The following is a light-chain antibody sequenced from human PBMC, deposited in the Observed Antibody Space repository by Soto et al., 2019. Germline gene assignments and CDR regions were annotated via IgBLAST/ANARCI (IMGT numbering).Light chain of an antibody. Sequence: QSALTQPASVSGSPGQSITISCTGTSNDVGGYNYVSWYQQHPGKAPKLMMYEVSNRPSGVSDRFSGSKSGNTASLIISGLLAEDEADYYCRSFTSRTTVLFGGGTPLTVL. CDR3: RSFTSRTTVL. J-gene: IGLJ2*01. V-gene: IGLV2-14*01. CDR2: EVS. CDR1: SNDVGGYNY.